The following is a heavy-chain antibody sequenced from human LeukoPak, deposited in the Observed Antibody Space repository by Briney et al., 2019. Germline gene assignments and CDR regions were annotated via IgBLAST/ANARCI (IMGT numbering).Heavy chain of an antibody. J-gene: IGHJ2*01. CDR1: GGSISSGSYY. V-gene: IGHV4-61*02. D-gene: IGHD4-17*01. Sequence: SQTLSLTCTVSGGSISSGSYYWSWIRQPAGKGLEWIGRIYTSGSTNYNPSLKSRVTISVDTSKNQFSLKLSSVTAADTAVYYCARASLYGDYVLAPDLWGRGTLVTVSS. CDR3: ARASLYGDYVLAPDL. CDR2: IYTSGST.